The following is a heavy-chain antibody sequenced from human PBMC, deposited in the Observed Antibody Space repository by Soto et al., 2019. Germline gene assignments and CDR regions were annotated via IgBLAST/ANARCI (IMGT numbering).Heavy chain of an antibody. CDR1: GLTFSSFS. V-gene: IGHV3-21*01. Sequence: EVQLVESGGGLVKPGGSLRLSCAASGLTFSSFSMNWVRQAPGKGLEWVSSISSSSSDIFYADSVKGRFTISRDNAKNSLYLQLNSLRAEDTAVYDCARDPGRQGAVFEHWGQGTLVTGSS. J-gene: IGHJ4*02. CDR3: ARDPGRQGAVFEH. CDR2: ISSSSSDI.